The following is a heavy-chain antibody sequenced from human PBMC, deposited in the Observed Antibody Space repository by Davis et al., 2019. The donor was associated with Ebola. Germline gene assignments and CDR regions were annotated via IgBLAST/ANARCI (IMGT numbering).Heavy chain of an antibody. V-gene: IGHV3-23*01. D-gene: IGHD5-18*01. Sequence: GESLKISCAAPGFTFTTYALSWVRQAPGQGLEWVLTISYSVGSTYYADSVKGRFTISRDNSKNTLYLQMNSLRAEDTAVYYCARDMGTAMVLYDYGMDVWGKGTTVTVSS. CDR1: GFTFTTYA. CDR2: ISYSVGST. CDR3: ARDMGTAMVLYDYGMDV. J-gene: IGHJ6*04.